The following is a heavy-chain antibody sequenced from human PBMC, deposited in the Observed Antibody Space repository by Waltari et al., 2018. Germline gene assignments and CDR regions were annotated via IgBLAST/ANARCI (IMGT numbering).Heavy chain of an antibody. D-gene: IGHD2-8*01. CDR2: NKSQTGGGTT. V-gene: IGHV3-15*01. J-gene: IGHJ4*02. CDR1: GLPFSTVW. Sequence: EVRLVESGGGLVKPGESLRISCAASGLPFSTVWMTWVRQAPGEVLELVGLNKSQTGGGTTDYAAPVKGRFTILRDDSKNTLYLQMDSLKTEDTAVYYCVKMNQMGAFDYWGQGTLVTVSS. CDR3: VKMNQMGAFDY.